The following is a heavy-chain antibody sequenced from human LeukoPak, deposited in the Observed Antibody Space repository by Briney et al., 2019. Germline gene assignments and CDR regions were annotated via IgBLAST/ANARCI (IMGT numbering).Heavy chain of an antibody. J-gene: IGHJ4*02. V-gene: IGHV4-38-2*02. D-gene: IGHD3-22*01. CDR2: IYHSGST. CDR1: GYSISSGYY. Sequence: SDTLSLTCTVSGYSISSGYYWGWIRQPPGKGLEWIGSIYHSGSTYYNPSLKSRVTISVDTSKNQFSLKLSSVTAADTAVYYCARVGALGYYDSSGYYPTENWGQGTLVTVSS. CDR3: ARVGALGYYDSSGYYPTEN.